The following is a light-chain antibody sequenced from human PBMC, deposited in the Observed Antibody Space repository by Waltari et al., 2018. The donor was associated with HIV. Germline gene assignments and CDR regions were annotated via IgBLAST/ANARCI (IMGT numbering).Light chain of an antibody. J-gene: IGKJ2*01. V-gene: IGKV1-5*03. Sequence: DIQMTQSPSTLSPSVGDRVTITCRPSQTVNRWLAWFQQRPGKAPKLLIYQASNLQNGVPSRFSGSGSGTEFTLTISSLQPDDSATYYCQQYETNPYTFGQGTKLQIK. CDR1: QTVNRW. CDR3: QQYETNPYT. CDR2: QAS.